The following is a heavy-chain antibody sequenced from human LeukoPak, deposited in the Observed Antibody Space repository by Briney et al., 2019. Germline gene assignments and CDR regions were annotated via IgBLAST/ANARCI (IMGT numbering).Heavy chain of an antibody. Sequence: GGSLRLSCAASGFTFSSYGMHWVRQAPGKGLEWVAVIWYDGSNKYHADSVKGRFTISRDNSKNTLYLQMNSLRAEDTAVYYCARDSLYGSRIQLWSPIGYFDYWGQGTLVTVSS. V-gene: IGHV3-33*01. D-gene: IGHD5-18*01. J-gene: IGHJ4*02. CDR2: IWYDGSNK. CDR3: ARDSLYGSRIQLWSPIGYFDY. CDR1: GFTFSSYG.